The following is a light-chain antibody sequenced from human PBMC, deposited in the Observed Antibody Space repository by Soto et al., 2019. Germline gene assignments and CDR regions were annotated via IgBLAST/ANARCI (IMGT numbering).Light chain of an antibody. CDR2: GAS. V-gene: IGKV3-15*01. CDR1: QSVATN. J-gene: IGKJ1*01. Sequence: EAVLTQSPATLSVSPGERATLSCRASQSVATNLAWYQQRPGQAPRLLIYGASKRAVGLPARFSGSGSGTEFTLTITSLQSEDFAVYYCQQYNNWPQTSGQGTKVEIK. CDR3: QQYNNWPQT.